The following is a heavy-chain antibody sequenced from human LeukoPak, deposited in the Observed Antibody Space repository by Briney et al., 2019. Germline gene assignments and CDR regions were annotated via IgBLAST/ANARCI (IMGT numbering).Heavy chain of an antibody. J-gene: IGHJ5*01. Sequence: PSETLSPTCAVYDGSFSGYYCSWIRQPPGKGLEWIGEINHSGSANYDPSLKSRVTILLDTSKNQFSLNLSSVTAADTAVYYCARRPRGVIIKTWFDSWGQGTLVTVSS. CDR1: DGSFSGYY. CDR3: ARRPRGVIIKTWFDS. V-gene: IGHV4-34*01. CDR2: INHSGSA. D-gene: IGHD3-10*01.